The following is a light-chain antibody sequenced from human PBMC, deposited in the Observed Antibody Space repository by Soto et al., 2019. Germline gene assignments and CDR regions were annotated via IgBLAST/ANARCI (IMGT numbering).Light chain of an antibody. V-gene: IGLV2-14*01. CDR1: TNDVGGYNY. CDR3: SSFTSTNTVYV. CDR2: EVT. Sequence: QSALAEPACVSVSPGQSITISCTGTTNDVGGYNYVSWYQQHPGKAPKLMIYEVTNRPSGVSNRFSGSKSGNTASLTISGLQAEDEADYFCSSFTSTNTVYVFGSGTKVTVL. J-gene: IGLJ1*01.